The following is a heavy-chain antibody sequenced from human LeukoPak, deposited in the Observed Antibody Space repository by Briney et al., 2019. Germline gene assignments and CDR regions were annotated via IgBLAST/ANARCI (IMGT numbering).Heavy chain of an antibody. CDR1: LFTPSNAR. Sequence: GGSLRLSCAASLFTPSNARTSSVRQAPGKGLEWVGRIKSKTDGGTTDYAAPVKGRFTISRDDSKSTLYLQMNSLKTEDTDVYYCTTDSDSPGRYDSSGYYSTRFDYWGQGTLVTVSS. CDR2: IKSKTDGGTT. D-gene: IGHD3-22*01. V-gene: IGHV3-15*01. J-gene: IGHJ4*02. CDR3: TTDSDSPGRYDSSGYYSTRFDY.